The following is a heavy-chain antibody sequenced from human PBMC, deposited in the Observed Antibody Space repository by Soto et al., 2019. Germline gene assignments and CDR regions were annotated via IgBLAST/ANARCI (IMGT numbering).Heavy chain of an antibody. Sequence: ASVKVSCKAFGYTSTTYGINWVRQAPGQGLEWMGWVSPYNGDTTYAQKVQGRVTMTTDTSTRTAYLELRSLRSDDTAVYYCAREVGHMDVWGQGTTVTVSS. V-gene: IGHV1-18*04. J-gene: IGHJ6*02. CDR2: VSPYNGDT. CDR3: AREVGHMDV. CDR1: GYTSTTYG.